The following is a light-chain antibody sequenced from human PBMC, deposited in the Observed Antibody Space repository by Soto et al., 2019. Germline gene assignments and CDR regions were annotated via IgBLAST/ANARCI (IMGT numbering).Light chain of an antibody. Sequence: EIVLTQSPGTLSLSPGERATLSCRASQSVSSSYLVWHQQKPGQPPKLLIYWSSTRESGVPDRFSGSGSGTDFTLTVNSLQAEDAAVYYCQQYQSLPFTFGPGTKVHI. CDR1: QSVSSSY. CDR3: QQYQSLPFT. V-gene: IGKV3-20*01. J-gene: IGKJ3*01. CDR2: WSS.